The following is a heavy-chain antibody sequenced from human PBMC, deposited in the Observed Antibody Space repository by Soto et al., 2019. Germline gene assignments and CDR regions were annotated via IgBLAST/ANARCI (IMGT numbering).Heavy chain of an antibody. Sequence: ASVKVSCKASGYTFTSYDIYWVRQATGQGLEWMGWMNPNTGNSGYAQKFQGRVTVTSDTSINTVYMELSSLRSEDTAVYYCARRAETNGWNGFGADKYYFDFCGQRTLVTVSS. D-gene: IGHD1-1*01. V-gene: IGHV1-8*01. J-gene: IGHJ4*02. CDR3: ARRAETNGWNGFGADKYYFDF. CDR2: MNPNTGNS. CDR1: GYTFTSYD.